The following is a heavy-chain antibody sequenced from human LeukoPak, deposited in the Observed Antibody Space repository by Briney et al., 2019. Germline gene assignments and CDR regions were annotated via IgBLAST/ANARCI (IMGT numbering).Heavy chain of an antibody. J-gene: IGHJ4*02. D-gene: IGHD1-26*01. Sequence: ASVKVSCKVSGYTLTELSMHWVRQAPGKGLEWMGGFDPEDGETIYAQKFQGRVTMTEDTSTDTAYMELSSLRVEDTAVYYCARGYAGGSPYTFDFWGQGALVTVSS. CDR3: ARGYAGGSPYTFDF. CDR1: GYTLTELS. CDR2: FDPEDGET. V-gene: IGHV1-24*01.